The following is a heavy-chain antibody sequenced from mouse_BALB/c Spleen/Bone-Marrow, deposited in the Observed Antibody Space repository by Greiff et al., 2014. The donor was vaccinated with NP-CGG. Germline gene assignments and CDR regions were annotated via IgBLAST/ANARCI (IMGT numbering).Heavy chain of an antibody. D-gene: IGHD2-3*01. Sequence: EVQLQESGGGLVKPGGSLKLSCAASGFTFSDYYMYWVRQTPGKRLEWVATISDGGSYTYYPDSVKGRFTISRDNVKNNLYLQMSSLKSEDTAMYYCARGPHDDDMDYWGQGTSVTVSS. V-gene: IGHV5-4*02. CDR2: ISDGGSYT. CDR1: GFTFSDYY. CDR3: ARGPHDDDMDY. J-gene: IGHJ4*01.